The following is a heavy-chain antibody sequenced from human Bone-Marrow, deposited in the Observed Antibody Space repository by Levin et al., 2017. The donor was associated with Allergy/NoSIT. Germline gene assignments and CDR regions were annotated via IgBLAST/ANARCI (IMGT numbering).Heavy chain of an antibody. CDR3: ARGIIGDVRVAHKEAFDI. V-gene: IGHV3-21*01. D-gene: IGHD2-8*02. CDR1: GFTFRIYS. J-gene: IGHJ3*02. Sequence: MSGGSLRLSCTVSGFTFRIYSINWVRQAPGKGLEWVSSISSSGSDMYYVDSVKGRFTISRDNAKNSLTLQMNSLRAEDTAVYYCARGIIGDVRVAHKEAFDIWGQGAMVSVSS. CDR2: ISSSGSDM.